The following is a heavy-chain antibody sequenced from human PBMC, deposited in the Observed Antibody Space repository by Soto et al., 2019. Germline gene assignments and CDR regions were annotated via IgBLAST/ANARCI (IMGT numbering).Heavy chain of an antibody. J-gene: IGHJ4*02. Sequence: GWSLRLSCSASVFTFSVHYMDWFRQAPGKGLEWVARIRNKANSYTTEYAASVKGRFTISRDDSKNSLYLQMNSLKTDDTAVYFCVRARITTTPYYFDYWGQGTLVTVSS. CDR2: IRNKANSYTT. D-gene: IGHD1-20*01. CDR3: VRARITTTPYYFDY. CDR1: VFTFSVHY. V-gene: IGHV3-72*01.